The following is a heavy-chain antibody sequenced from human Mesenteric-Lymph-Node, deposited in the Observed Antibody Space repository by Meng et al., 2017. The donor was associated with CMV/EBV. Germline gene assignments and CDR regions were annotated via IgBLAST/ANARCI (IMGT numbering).Heavy chain of an antibody. CDR1: GFTFDDYG. V-gene: IGHV3-20*04. CDR2: INWNGGST. J-gene: IGHJ4*02. CDR3: AKIVRAPIVVVAAAINY. Sequence: GESLKISCAASGFTFDDYGMSWVRQAPGKGLEWVSGINWNGGSTGYADSVKGRFTISRDNSKNTLYLQMISLRAEDTAIYYCAKIVRAPIVVVAAAINYWGQGTLVTVSS. D-gene: IGHD2-2*01.